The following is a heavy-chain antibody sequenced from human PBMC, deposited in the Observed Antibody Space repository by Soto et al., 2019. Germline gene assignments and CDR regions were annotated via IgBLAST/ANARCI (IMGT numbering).Heavy chain of an antibody. CDR1: GFSFSDYS. D-gene: IGHD6-6*01. Sequence: GGSLRLSCAASGFSFSDYSVNWVRQAPGKGLEWVSSIRSSTSYIYYADSVKGRFTISRDNAKNSLYLQMNSLRAEDTAVYFCARMSIVGRRDYYYGMDVWGQGTTVTVSS. CDR3: ARMSIVGRRDYYYGMDV. CDR2: IRSSTSYI. V-gene: IGHV3-21*01. J-gene: IGHJ6*02.